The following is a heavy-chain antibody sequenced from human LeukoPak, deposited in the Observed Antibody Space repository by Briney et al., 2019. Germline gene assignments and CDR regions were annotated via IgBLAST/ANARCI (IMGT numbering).Heavy chain of an antibody. Sequence: GGSLRLSCAASGFTFSIHAMSWVRQAPGKGLEWVSGISESGSNTYYADSVKGRFTISRDNSKNTLYLQMHSLRAEDTAVYYCAKEAGQRSSWSFDFWGQGTLVTVSS. V-gene: IGHV3-23*01. CDR1: GFTFSIHA. CDR2: ISESGSNT. J-gene: IGHJ4*02. CDR3: AKEAGQRSSWSFDF. D-gene: IGHD6-13*01.